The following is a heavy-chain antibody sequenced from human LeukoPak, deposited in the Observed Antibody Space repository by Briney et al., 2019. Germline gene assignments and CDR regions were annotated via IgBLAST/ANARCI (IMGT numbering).Heavy chain of an antibody. J-gene: IGHJ5*02. CDR3: ARDVEVPAAFSWFDP. Sequence: PSETLSLTCTVSGGSISSYYWSWIRQPAGKGLEWIGRIYTSGSTNYNPSLKSRVTMSVDTSKNQFSLKLSFVTAADTAVYYCARDVEVPAAFSWFDPWGQGTLVTVSS. CDR1: GGSISSYY. CDR2: IYTSGST. V-gene: IGHV4-4*07. D-gene: IGHD2-2*01.